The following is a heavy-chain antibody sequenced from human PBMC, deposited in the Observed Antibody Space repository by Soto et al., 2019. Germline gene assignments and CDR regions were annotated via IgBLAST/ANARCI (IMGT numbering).Heavy chain of an antibody. J-gene: IGHJ5*02. CDR3: ARAEAWKFIYWLDT. V-gene: IGHV1-8*01. CDR2: VNPHSGQT. Sequence: QVQLVQSGAEVKKPGASVKVSCKASGFNFITYDINWVRQAPGQGLEWMGWVNPHSGQTEFAQKFQVRLTMTTNTSISTGYMELSSLRSEDTAIDYCARAEAWKFIYWLDTWGQGTLVAVAS. D-gene: IGHD1-1*01. CDR1: GFNFITYD.